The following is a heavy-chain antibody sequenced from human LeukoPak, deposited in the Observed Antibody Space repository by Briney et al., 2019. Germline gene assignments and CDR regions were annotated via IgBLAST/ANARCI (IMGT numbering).Heavy chain of an antibody. Sequence: PSETLSLTCTVSGGSISSSSYYWGWIRQPPGKGLEWIGSIYYSGSTYYNPSLKSRVTISVDTSKNQFSLKLSSVTAADTAVYYCARVHYYDSSGMVYWGQGTLVTVSS. J-gene: IGHJ4*02. D-gene: IGHD3-22*01. CDR1: GGSISSSSYY. V-gene: IGHV4-39*01. CDR2: IYYSGST. CDR3: ARVHYYDSSGMVY.